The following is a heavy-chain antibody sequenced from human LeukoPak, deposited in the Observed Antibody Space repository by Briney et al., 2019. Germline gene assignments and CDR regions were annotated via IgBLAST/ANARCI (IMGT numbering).Heavy chain of an antibody. V-gene: IGHV3-21*06. CDR3: ARGGLPYEYVWGSPSGDS. J-gene: IGHJ4*02. CDR2: ISSRSTYI. D-gene: IGHD3-16*01. CDR1: GFTFSNYT. Sequence: PGGSLRLSCAASGFTFSNYTMNWVRQAPGKGLEWVSSISSRSTYIYYADSVKGRFTISRDNAKNSLYLQVNSLRAEDTAVYYCARGGLPYEYVWGSPSGDSWGQGTLVTVSS.